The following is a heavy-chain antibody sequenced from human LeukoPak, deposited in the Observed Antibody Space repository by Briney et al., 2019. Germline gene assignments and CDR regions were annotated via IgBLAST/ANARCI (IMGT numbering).Heavy chain of an antibody. J-gene: IGHJ5*02. CDR3: ARGFDILTGCQNWFDP. D-gene: IGHD3-9*01. CDR2: IYYSGST. V-gene: IGHV4-59*01. Sequence: SETLSLTCTVSGGSIRSYYWSWIRQPPGKGLEWIGYIYYSGSTNYNPSLKSRVTISVDTSKNQFSLKLSSVTAADTAVYYCARGFDILTGCQNWFDPWGQGTLVTVSS. CDR1: GGSIRSYY.